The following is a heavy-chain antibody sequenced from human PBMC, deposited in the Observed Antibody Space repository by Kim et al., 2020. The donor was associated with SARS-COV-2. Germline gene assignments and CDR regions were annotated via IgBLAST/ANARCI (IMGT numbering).Heavy chain of an antibody. CDR2: INPSGGST. CDR1: GYTFTSYY. CDR3: ARWAVVVVGASWDSWFDP. Sequence: ASVKVSCKATGYTFTSYYMHWVRQAPGQGLEWMGIINPSGGSTSYAQKFQGRVTMTRDTSTSTVYMELSNLRSEDTAVSYCARWAVVVVGASWDSWFDPWGQGTLVYVSS. D-gene: IGHD2-15*01. V-gene: IGHV1-46*01. J-gene: IGHJ5*02.